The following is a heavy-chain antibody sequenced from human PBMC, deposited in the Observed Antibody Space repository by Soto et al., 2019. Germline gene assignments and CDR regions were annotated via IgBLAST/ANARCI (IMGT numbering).Heavy chain of an antibody. CDR1: GYTFTSHG. Sequence: QAQLVQSGGEVKKPGASVKVSCKASGYTFTSHGFSWVRQAPGQGLEWMGWISTYNGKTDYAQKFQGRVTMTADTRTNTGYMELRSLRSDDTAVYYCARLLTEGVTYREDAFDIWGQGTKVTVSS. J-gene: IGHJ3*02. V-gene: IGHV1-18*01. CDR3: ARLLTEGVTYREDAFDI. D-gene: IGHD3-16*02. CDR2: ISTYNGKT.